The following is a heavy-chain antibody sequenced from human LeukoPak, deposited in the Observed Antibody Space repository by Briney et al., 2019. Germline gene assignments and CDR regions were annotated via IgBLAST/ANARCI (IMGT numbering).Heavy chain of an antibody. D-gene: IGHD3-3*01. CDR1: GFTFSSYA. V-gene: IGHV3-23*01. CDR3: AKGCQNYDFWSGYSDIIY. CDR2: ISGSGGST. J-gene: IGHJ4*02. Sequence: PGGSLRLSCAASGFTFSSYAMSWVRQAPGKGLEWVSAISGSGGSTYYADSVKGRFTISRDNSKNTLYLQMNSLRAEDTAVYYCAKGCQNYDFWSGYSDIIYWGQGTLVTVSS.